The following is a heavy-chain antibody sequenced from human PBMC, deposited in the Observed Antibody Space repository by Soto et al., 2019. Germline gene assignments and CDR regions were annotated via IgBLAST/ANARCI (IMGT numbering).Heavy chain of an antibody. V-gene: IGHV1-3*01. J-gene: IGHJ4*02. CDR3: ANDIIVVAGAKGLDD. CDR1: GYTFTNYG. CDR2: INAGSGNT. Sequence: ASVNVSCKASGYTFTNYGMHWVRQAPGQRLEWMGWINAGSGNTKYSQKFQGRITITRDTSASTVYMELSSLRSEDTAVYYCANDIIVVAGAKGLDDWGQGALVTVSS. D-gene: IGHD2-2*01.